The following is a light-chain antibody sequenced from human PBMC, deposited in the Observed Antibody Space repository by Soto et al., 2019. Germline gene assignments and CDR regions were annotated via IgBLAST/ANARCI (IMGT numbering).Light chain of an antibody. CDR3: GTWDSGLSAVV. J-gene: IGLJ2*01. V-gene: IGLV1-51*02. Sequence: QSVLTQPPSVSAAPGQKVTLSCSGSSSNIGTNYVSWYHQLPGTAPKLLIYENNKRPSGIPDRFSGSKSGTSATLGITGLQTGDEADYYCGTWDSGLSAVVFGGGTKVTVL. CDR1: SSNIGTNY. CDR2: ENN.